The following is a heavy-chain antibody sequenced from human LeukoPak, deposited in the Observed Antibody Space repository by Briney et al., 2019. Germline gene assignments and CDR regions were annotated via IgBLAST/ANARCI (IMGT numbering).Heavy chain of an antibody. V-gene: IGHV4-59*01. D-gene: IGHD6-19*01. CDR3: ACHSGWSGPSE. Sequence: PSETLSLTCTVSGGSISNYYWSWIRQPPGKGLEWIGYIYYSGSTSYNPSLKSRVTISVDTSKNQFSLKLSSVTAADTAVYYCACHSGWSGPSEWGLGTLVIVSS. CDR1: GGSISNYY. CDR2: IYYSGST. J-gene: IGHJ4*02.